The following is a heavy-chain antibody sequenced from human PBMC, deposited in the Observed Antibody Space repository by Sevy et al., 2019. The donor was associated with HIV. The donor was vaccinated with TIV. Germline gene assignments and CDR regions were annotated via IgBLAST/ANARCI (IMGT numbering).Heavy chain of an antibody. Sequence: GGSLRLSCAASGFTFSNYAMHWVRQAPGKGLEWVAVISYDGSNKYYADSVKGRFTISRDNSKNTLYLQMNSLRAEDTAVNYCARVDEQRWLRLYYFDYWGQGTLVTVSS. J-gene: IGHJ4*02. V-gene: IGHV3-30*04. CDR2: ISYDGSNK. CDR3: ARVDEQRWLRLYYFDY. CDR1: GFTFSNYA. D-gene: IGHD5-12*01.